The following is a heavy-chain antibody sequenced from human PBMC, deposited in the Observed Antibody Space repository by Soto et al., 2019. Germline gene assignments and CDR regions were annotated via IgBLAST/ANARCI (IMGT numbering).Heavy chain of an antibody. V-gene: IGHV4-4*02. CDR1: GGSISSSNW. D-gene: IGHD6-19*01. Sequence: QVQLQESGPGLVNPSGTLSLTCAVSGGSISSSNWWSWVRQPPGKGLEGIGESYHSGSTNYNPSLKIRVTISVDKSKNQFSLKLSSVTAADTAVYYCAKEIAVAGTGLDLFDYWGQGTLVTVSS. CDR2: SYHSGST. CDR3: AKEIAVAGTGLDLFDY. J-gene: IGHJ4*02.